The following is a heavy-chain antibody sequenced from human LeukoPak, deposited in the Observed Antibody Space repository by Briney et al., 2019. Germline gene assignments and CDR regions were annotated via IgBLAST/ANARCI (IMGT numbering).Heavy chain of an antibody. Sequence: GGPLRLSCAASGFTFSSYGMHWVRQAPGKGLEWVAVIWYDGSNKYYADSVKGRFTISRDNSKNTLYLQMNSLRAEDTAVYYCARDYLDWYFDLWGRGTLATVSS. J-gene: IGHJ2*01. CDR1: GFTFSSYG. V-gene: IGHV3-33*01. CDR2: IWYDGSNK. CDR3: ARDYLDWYFDL.